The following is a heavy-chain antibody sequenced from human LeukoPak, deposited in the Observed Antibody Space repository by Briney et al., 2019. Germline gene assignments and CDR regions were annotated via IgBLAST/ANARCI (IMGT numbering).Heavy chain of an antibody. CDR2: IRYDGSNK. CDR3: AKDNYDYGDYDGGDY. Sequence: GGSLRLSCAASGFTFSTYGMHWVRQAPGKGLEWVAFIRYDGSNKYYADSVKGRFTISRDNSKNTLHLQMNSLRAEDTAVYYCAKDNYDYGDYDGGDYWGQGTLVTVS. CDR1: GFTFSTYG. V-gene: IGHV3-30*02. D-gene: IGHD4-17*01. J-gene: IGHJ4*02.